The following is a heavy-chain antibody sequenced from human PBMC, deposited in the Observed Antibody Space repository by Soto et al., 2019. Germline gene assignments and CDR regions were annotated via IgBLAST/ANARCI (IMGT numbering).Heavy chain of an antibody. D-gene: IGHD6-19*01. CDR3: ATYLESSGWFSDNWFDP. J-gene: IGHJ5*02. CDR1: GFIFSSYA. Sequence: GGSLRLSCAASGFIFSSYAMNWVRQAPGKGLEWVALISTGSINTYYADSVKGRFTITRDDSENALYLQMNSLTAEDTAIYYCATYLESSGWFSDNWFDPWGQGTLVTVSS. V-gene: IGHV3-23*01. CDR2: ISTGSINT.